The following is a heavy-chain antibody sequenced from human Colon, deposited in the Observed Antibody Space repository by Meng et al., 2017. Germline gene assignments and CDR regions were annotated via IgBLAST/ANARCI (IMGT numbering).Heavy chain of an antibody. J-gene: IGHJ4*02. CDR1: GCTFTDYH. D-gene: IGHD1-26*01. Sequence: QLQRVQAWAEVKKPGASVKVSCKASGCTFTDYHMHWVRQAPGQGLEWMGRIDPNSGGTNYAQKFQGRVTMTRDTSITTAYMELSRLRSDDTAVYYCARVLFSGSYPSGYWGQGTLVTVSS. CDR3: ARVLFSGSYPSGY. V-gene: IGHV1-2*06. CDR2: IDPNSGGT.